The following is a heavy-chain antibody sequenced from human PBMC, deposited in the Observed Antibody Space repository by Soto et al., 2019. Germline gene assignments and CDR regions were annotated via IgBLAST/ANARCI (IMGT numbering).Heavy chain of an antibody. V-gene: IGHV4-39*01. CDR2: IYYSGST. Sequence: QLQLQESGPGLVKPSETLSLTCTVSGGSISSSSYYWGWIRQPPGKGLEWIGSIYYSGSTYYNPALKSRVXXSXDXYKNQFSLKLSSVTAADTAVYYCARHEAPSGWYFDYWGQGTLVTVSS. J-gene: IGHJ4*02. CDR3: ARHEAPSGWYFDY. CDR1: GGSISSSSYY. D-gene: IGHD6-19*01.